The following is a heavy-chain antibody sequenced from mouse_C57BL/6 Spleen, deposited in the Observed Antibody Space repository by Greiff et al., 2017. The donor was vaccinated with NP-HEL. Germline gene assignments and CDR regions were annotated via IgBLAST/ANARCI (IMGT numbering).Heavy chain of an antibody. V-gene: IGHV1-53*01. D-gene: IGHD4-1*01. CDR1: GYTFTSYW. CDR3: ASWAINWSFDY. CDR2: INPSSGGT. J-gene: IGHJ2*01. Sequence: QVQLQQPGPELVKPGASVKLSCKASGYTFTSYWMHWVKQRPGHGLEWIGNINPSSGGTNYNEKFKSKATLTVDQSSSTAYMQLSILTSEDSAVYYCASWAINWSFDYWGQGTTLTVSS.